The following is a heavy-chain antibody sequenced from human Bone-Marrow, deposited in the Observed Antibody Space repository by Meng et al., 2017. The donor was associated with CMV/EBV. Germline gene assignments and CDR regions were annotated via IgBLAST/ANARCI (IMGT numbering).Heavy chain of an antibody. J-gene: IGHJ4*02. D-gene: IGHD1-26*01. Sequence: GGSLRLSCVASGFTFSSYGMHWVRQAPGKGLEWVSGINWNGGSTGYADSVKGRFTISRDNAKNSLYLQMNSLRAEDTAMYYCARHGSYTDYWGQGTLVTVSS. CDR2: INWNGGST. CDR3: ARHGSYTDY. V-gene: IGHV3-20*04. CDR1: GFTFSSYG.